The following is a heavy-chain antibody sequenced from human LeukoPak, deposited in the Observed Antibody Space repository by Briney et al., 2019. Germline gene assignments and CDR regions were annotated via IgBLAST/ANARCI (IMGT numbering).Heavy chain of an antibody. J-gene: IGHJ6*03. V-gene: IGHV3-23*01. CDR2: IRSSGDST. Sequence: GGSLRLSCEASGFTFSTYAMIWVRQAPGKALEWVSAIRSSGDSTYYADSVKGRFTISRDNSKNTLYLQMNSLRTEDTAVYYCARHSRETVVGYYYYYMDVWGKGTTVTISS. D-gene: IGHD4-23*01. CDR3: ARHSRETVVGYYYYYMDV. CDR1: GFTFSTYA.